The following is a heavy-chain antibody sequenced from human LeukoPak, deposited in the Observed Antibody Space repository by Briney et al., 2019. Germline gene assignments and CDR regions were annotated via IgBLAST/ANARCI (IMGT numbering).Heavy chain of an antibody. V-gene: IGHV3-21*01. CDR3: AREGNDYYYDQ. Sequence: GGSLRLSCAASGFIFKTYTMTWVRQAPGKGLEWVSSFTGDCKYITYADSVKGRFTISRDNAKNSLYLQVASLRGDDTATYYCAREGNDYYYDQWGQGTLVTVSP. CDR1: GFIFKTYT. J-gene: IGHJ4*02. CDR2: FTGDCKYI. D-gene: IGHD3-16*01.